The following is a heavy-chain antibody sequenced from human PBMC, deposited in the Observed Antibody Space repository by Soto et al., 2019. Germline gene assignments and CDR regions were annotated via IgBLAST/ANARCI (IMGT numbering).Heavy chain of an antibody. CDR1: GFTFSTYW. J-gene: IGHJ4*02. CDR3: VTPRWQLLPTY. D-gene: IGHD2-15*01. Sequence: EVQLVESGGGLVQPGGSLRLSCAASGFTFSTYWMSWVRQSPGKGLEWVASIKQDGSEKYYVDSVKGRFTLSRDNAKNSLYMQMNSLRAEDTAVFYCVTPRWQLLPTYWGKGTLVTVSS. CDR2: IKQDGSEK. V-gene: IGHV3-7*01.